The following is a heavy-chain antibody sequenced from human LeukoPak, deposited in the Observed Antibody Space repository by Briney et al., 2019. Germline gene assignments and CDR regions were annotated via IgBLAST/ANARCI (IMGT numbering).Heavy chain of an antibody. CDR2: ISYDGSNK. CDR3: AKLVPPYCSGGSCGDY. CDR1: GFTFSSYG. D-gene: IGHD2-15*01. Sequence: PGRSLRLSCAASGFTFSSYGMHWVRQAPGKGLEWVAVISYDGSNKYYADSVKGRFTISRDNSKNTLYLQMNSLRAEDTAVYYCAKLVPPYCSGGSCGDYWGQGTLVTVSS. V-gene: IGHV3-30*18. J-gene: IGHJ4*02.